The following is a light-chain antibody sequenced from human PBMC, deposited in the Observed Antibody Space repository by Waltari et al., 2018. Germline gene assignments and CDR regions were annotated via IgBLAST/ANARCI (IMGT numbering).Light chain of an antibody. V-gene: IGKV3-11*01. CDR1: QRVTY. Sequence: ETVLTQSPATLSLSPGERATLSCRASQRVTYLAWNQQKPGQAPRLLIYDASNRATGIPARFSGSGSGTDFTLTISSLEPEDFAVYYCHQHNNWPHTFGQGTKLEIK. CDR3: HQHNNWPHT. J-gene: IGKJ2*01. CDR2: DAS.